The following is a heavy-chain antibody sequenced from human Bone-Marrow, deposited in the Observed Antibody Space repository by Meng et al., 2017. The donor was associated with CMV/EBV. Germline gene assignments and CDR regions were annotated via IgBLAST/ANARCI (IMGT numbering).Heavy chain of an antibody. CDR1: GFTFSSYG. CDR2: VYSGGST. Sequence: GGSLRLSCAASGFTFSSYGMHWVRQAPGKGLEWVAVVYSGGSTYYADSVKGRFTMSRDNSKNTVYLQMNSLRAEDTAVYYCASGTYCSSTSCTNAFDIWGQGTMVTVSS. J-gene: IGHJ3*02. D-gene: IGHD2-2*01. V-gene: IGHV3-NL1*01. CDR3: ASGTYCSSTSCTNAFDI.